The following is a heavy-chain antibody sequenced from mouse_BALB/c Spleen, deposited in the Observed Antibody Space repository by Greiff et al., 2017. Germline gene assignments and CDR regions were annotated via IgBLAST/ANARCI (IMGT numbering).Heavy chain of an antibody. D-gene: IGHD2-4*01. Sequence: QVQLQQPGADLVKPGASVKLSCKASGYTFTSYWMHWVRQRPGQGLEWIGEINPSNGRTNYNEKLKSKATLTVDKASSTAYMQLSSLTSEDSAVYYCARGGIMNTTGWSMDYWGEGTSVSVSS. CDR1: GYTFTSYW. CDR3: ARGGIMNTTGWSMDY. V-gene: IGHV1S81*02. CDR2: INPSNGRT. J-gene: IGHJ4*01.